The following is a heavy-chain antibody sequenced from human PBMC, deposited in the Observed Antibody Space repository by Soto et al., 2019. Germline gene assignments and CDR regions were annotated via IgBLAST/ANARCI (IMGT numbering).Heavy chain of an antibody. CDR1: GYTFTGYY. V-gene: IGHV1-2*04. Sequence: ASVKVSCKASGYTFTGYYMHWVRQAPGQGLEWMGWINPNSGGTNYAQKFQGWVTMTRDTSISTAYMELSRLRSDDTAVYYCARAPSRITIFGVVPPPYGMGVWGQGTTVTVSS. CDR2: INPNSGGT. CDR3: ARAPSRITIFGVVPPPYGMGV. J-gene: IGHJ6*02. D-gene: IGHD3-3*01.